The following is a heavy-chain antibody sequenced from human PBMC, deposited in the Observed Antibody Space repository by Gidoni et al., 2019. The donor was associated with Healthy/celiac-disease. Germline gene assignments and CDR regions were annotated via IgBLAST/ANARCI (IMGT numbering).Heavy chain of an antibody. V-gene: IGHV1-69*01. J-gene: IGHJ4*02. CDR1: GGTFSSSA. Sequence: QVQLVQSGAEVKKPGSSVKVSCPAPGGTFSSSAISWVRQDPGQGVKWMGGIIPIFGTANYAKKFQGRVTITADESSSTAYRELSSLRSEDTAVYYCASQGGRFLETDYWGQGTLVTVSS. CDR3: ASQGGRFLETDY. CDR2: IIPIFGTA. D-gene: IGHD3-3*01.